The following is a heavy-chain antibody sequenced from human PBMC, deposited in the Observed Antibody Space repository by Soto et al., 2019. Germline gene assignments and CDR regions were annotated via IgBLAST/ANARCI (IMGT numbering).Heavy chain of an antibody. CDR1: GGSFSGYY. CDR2: INHSGST. CDR3: ARYVRITMVRGVITWFDP. V-gene: IGHV4-34*01. Sequence: SETLSLTCAVYGGSFSGYYWSWIRQHPGKGLEWIGEINHSGSTNYNPSLKSRVTISVDTSKNQFSLKLSSVTAADTAVYYCARYVRITMVRGVITWFDPRGQGTLVTVSS. J-gene: IGHJ5*02. D-gene: IGHD3-10*01.